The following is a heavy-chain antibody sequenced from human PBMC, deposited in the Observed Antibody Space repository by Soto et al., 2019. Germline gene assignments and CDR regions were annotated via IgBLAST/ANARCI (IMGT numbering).Heavy chain of an antibody. Sequence: PSETLSLTCAVYGGSFSGYYWSWIRQPPGKGLEWIGEINHSGSTSYNPSLKSRVTISVDTSKNQFSLKLSSVTAADTAVYYCARSPFCNHRLYSSKYMYVWGKGTTDTVSS. J-gene: IGHJ6*03. V-gene: IGHV4-34*01. D-gene: IGHD2-15*01. CDR2: INHSGST. CDR1: GGSFSGYY. CDR3: ARSPFCNHRLYSSKYMYV.